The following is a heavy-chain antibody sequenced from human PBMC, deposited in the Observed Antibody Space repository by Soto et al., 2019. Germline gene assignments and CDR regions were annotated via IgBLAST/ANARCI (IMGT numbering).Heavy chain of an antibody. V-gene: IGHV4-34*01. CDR2: INHSGST. CDR3: AGRDGYNTHDY. D-gene: IGHD5-12*01. J-gene: IGHJ4*02. Sequence: SETLSLTCAVYGGSFSGYYWSWIRQPPGKGLEWIGEINHSGSTNYNPSLKSRVTISVDTSKNQFSLKLSSVTAADTAVYYCAGRDGYNTHDYWGQGTLVTVSS. CDR1: GGSFSGYY.